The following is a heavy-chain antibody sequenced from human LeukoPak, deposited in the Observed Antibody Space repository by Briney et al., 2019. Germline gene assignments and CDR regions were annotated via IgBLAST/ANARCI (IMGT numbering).Heavy chain of an antibody. Sequence: ASVKVSCKASGYTFTGYYMHWVRQAPGQGLEWMGWISPNSGVTNFAQKFQGRITMTRDTSISTAYMELSRLRSDDTAIYYCARVGGYCSGGSCRSTNYYYYMDVWGKGTTVTVSS. CDR3: ARVGGYCSGGSCRSTNYYYYMDV. V-gene: IGHV1-2*02. CDR1: GYTFTGYY. D-gene: IGHD2-15*01. J-gene: IGHJ6*03. CDR2: ISPNSGVT.